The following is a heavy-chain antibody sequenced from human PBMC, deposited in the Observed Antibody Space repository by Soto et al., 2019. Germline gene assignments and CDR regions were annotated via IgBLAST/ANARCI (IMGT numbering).Heavy chain of an antibody. CDR2: IIPIFGTA. V-gene: IGHV1-69*13. Sequence: ASVKVSCKASGGTFSSYAISWVRQAPGQGLEWMGGIIPIFGTANYAQKFQGRVTITGDESTGTAYMELSSLRSEDTAVYYCAREKWYYDFWSGYSTPAFDYWGQGTLVTVSS. J-gene: IGHJ4*02. D-gene: IGHD3-3*01. CDR3: AREKWYYDFWSGYSTPAFDY. CDR1: GGTFSSYA.